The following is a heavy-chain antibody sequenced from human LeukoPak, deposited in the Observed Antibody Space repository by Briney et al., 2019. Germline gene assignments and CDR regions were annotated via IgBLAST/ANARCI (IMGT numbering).Heavy chain of an antibody. D-gene: IGHD2-15*01. J-gene: IGHJ4*02. CDR2: IKSKTDGGTT. CDR1: GFTFSNAW. V-gene: IGHV3-15*01. CDR3: TYRAPALVVVAGAIDY. Sequence: PGGSLRLSCAASGFTFSNAWMSWVRQAPGTGLEWVGRIKSKTDGGTTDYAAPVKGRFTISRDDSKNTLYLQMNSLKTEDTAVYYCTYRAPALVVVAGAIDYWGKGTLVTVSS.